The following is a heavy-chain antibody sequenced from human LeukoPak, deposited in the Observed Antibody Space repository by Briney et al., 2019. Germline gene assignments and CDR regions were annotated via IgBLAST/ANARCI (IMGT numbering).Heavy chain of an antibody. CDR3: ARDYYDSSGYSW. CDR1: GYTFTGYY. V-gene: IGHV1-2*06. Sequence: ASVKVSCKASGYTFTGYYMHWVRQAPGQGLEWMGRINPNSGGTNYAQKFQGRVTMTRDTSISTAYMELSRLRSDDTAVYYCARDYYDSSGYSWWGQGTLVTVSS. CDR2: INPNSGGT. J-gene: IGHJ4*02. D-gene: IGHD3-22*01.